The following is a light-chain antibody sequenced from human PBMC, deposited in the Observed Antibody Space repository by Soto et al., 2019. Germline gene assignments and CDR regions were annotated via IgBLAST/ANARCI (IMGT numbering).Light chain of an antibody. CDR1: QSISSSY. CDR3: QQNASSPMYT. V-gene: IGKV3-20*01. J-gene: IGKJ2*01. Sequence: EIVLTQSPGTLSLSPGERATLSCRASQSISSSYLAWYQQKPGQAPRLLIYGASSRATGIPDRFSGSGYGTEFNLTIRRLEPEDFAVYYCQQNASSPMYTFGQGTKLEIK. CDR2: GAS.